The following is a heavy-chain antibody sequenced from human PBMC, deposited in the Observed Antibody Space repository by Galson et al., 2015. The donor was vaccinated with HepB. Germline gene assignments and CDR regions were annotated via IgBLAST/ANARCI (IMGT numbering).Heavy chain of an antibody. Sequence: SLRLSCAASGFTVSTNYMSWVRQAPGKGLEWVSVIYSGGSTYYADSVKGRFTISRDNSKNTLCLQMNSLRAEDTAVHYCARFISGSYGFDGMDVWGQGTTVTVSS. CDR3: ARFISGSYGFDGMDV. CDR2: IYSGGST. D-gene: IGHD1-26*01. CDR1: GFTVSTNY. J-gene: IGHJ6*02. V-gene: IGHV3-53*01.